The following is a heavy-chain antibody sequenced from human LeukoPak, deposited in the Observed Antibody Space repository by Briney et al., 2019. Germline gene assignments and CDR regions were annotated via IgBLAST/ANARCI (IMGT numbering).Heavy chain of an antibody. CDR1: GGSLNSGAYY. D-gene: IGHD3-10*01. V-gene: IGHV4-31*03. Sequence: SQTLSLTCTVSGGSLNSGAYYWSWIRQYPGKGLEWIGQIFFTERTDYNPSLQSRLSISIDTSKNQFSMELSSVTVADTATYYCARDRASGMDFWGQGTLVTVSS. CDR2: IFFTERT. J-gene: IGHJ4*02. CDR3: ARDRASGMDF.